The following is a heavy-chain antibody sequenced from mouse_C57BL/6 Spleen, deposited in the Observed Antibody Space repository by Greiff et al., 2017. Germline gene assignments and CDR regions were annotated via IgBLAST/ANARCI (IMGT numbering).Heavy chain of an antibody. CDR1: GYTFTEYT. Sequence: QVQLQQSGAELVKPGASVKLSCKASGYTFTEYTIHWVKQRSGQGLEWIGWFYPGSGSIKYNEKFKDKATLTADKSSCTVSMELSNLTSEVSTVDVCARHEGAYCCTSSYWFAYWGQGTLVTVSA. J-gene: IGHJ3*01. V-gene: IGHV1-62-2*01. CDR3: ARHEGAYCCTSSYWFAY. D-gene: IGHD1-1*01. CDR2: FYPGSGSI.